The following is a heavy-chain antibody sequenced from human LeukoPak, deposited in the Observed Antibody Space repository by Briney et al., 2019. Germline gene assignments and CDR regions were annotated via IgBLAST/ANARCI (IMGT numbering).Heavy chain of an antibody. J-gene: IGHJ5*02. CDR1: GYTFTDYY. Sequence: GASVKVSCKAAGYTFTDYYIHWVRQAPGQGLEWMGWINPNSGVANSAQKFQGRVTMTRDTSITTAYMELSRLISDDTAVYYCARDFGRDIVVVVAATGWFDPWGQGTLVTVSS. V-gene: IGHV1-2*02. CDR2: INPNSGVA. CDR3: ARDFGRDIVVVVAATGWFDP. D-gene: IGHD2-15*01.